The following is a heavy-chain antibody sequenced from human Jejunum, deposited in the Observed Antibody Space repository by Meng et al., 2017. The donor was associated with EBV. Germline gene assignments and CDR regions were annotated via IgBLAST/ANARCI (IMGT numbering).Heavy chain of an antibody. CDR2: MYYTGKA. D-gene: IGHD5-12*01. Sequence: QVQLQESGPGLLQPSXXLSLTCSVSGDSVSGYYYWTWIRQPPGKGLEWIGNMYYTGKAIYKPSLQSRVTISVDTSKNQFSLRVTSVTAADTAIYYCARGRGYDYGDSWGQGTLVTVSS. CDR1: GDSVSGYYY. J-gene: IGHJ5*02. CDR3: ARGRGYDYGDS. V-gene: IGHV4-61*01.